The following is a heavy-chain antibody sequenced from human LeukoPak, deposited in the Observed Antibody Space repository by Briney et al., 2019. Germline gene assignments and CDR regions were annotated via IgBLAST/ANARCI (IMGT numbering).Heavy chain of an antibody. CDR2: MNPNSGNA. J-gene: IGHJ5*02. D-gene: IGHD3-3*01. CDR1: GYTFTSYD. V-gene: IGHV1-8*01. CDR3: ARKYSDFWSAYYSWFDP. Sequence: ASVKVSCKASGYTFTSYDINWVRQATGQGLEGVGWMNPNSGNAGYAQKFQGRVTMTRNTSISTAYMELCSLRSEDTAVYYCARKYSDFWSAYYSWFDPWGQGTLVTVSS.